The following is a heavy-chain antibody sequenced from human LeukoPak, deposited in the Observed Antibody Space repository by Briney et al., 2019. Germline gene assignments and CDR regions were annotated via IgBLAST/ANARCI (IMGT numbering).Heavy chain of an antibody. CDR2: IYWDDDK. J-gene: IGHJ4*02. CDR3: AHRRGYSGYDWAFDY. V-gene: IGHV2-5*02. Sequence: SGPTLVKPTQTLTLTCTFSGFSLTTNGVGVGWIRQPPGKALEWLTLIYWDDDKRYSPSLQNRLTITKDTSKNQVVLTMTNMDPVDTATYFCAHRRGYSGYDWAFDYWGQGTLVTVSS. D-gene: IGHD5-12*01. CDR1: GFSLTTNGVG.